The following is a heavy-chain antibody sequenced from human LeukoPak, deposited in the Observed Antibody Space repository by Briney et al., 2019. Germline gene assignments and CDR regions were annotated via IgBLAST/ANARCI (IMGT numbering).Heavy chain of an antibody. CDR1: GFTFSSYG. J-gene: IGHJ5*02. D-gene: IGHD4-11*01. V-gene: IGHV3-30*18. CDR3: AKGTSDYSNYNNWFDP. CDR2: ISYDGSNK. Sequence: PGGSLRLSCAASGFTFSSYGMHWVRQAPGKGLEWVAVISYDGSNKYYADSVKGRFTISRDNSKNTLYLQMNSLRAEDTAVYYCAKGTSDYSNYNNWFDPWGQGTLVTVSS.